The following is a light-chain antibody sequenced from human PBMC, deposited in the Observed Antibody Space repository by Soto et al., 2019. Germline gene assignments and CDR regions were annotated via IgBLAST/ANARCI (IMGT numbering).Light chain of an antibody. CDR1: SGHSSYI. CDR3: ETWDSNPRV. CDR2: LESSGSY. Sequence: QAVVTQSSSASASLGSSVKLTCTLSSGHSSYIIAWHQQQPGKAPRFLMKLESSGSYNKGSGVPDRFSGSSSGADRYLTISNLQFEDEADYYCETWDSNPRVFGGGTKLTVL. V-gene: IGLV4-60*02. J-gene: IGLJ3*02.